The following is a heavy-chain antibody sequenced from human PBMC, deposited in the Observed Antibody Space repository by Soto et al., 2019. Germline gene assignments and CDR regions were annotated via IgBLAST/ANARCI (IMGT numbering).Heavy chain of an antibody. CDR3: EREVKWNTNHYYYMDV. Sequence: GASVKVSCKASGYTFTGYYMHWVRQAPGQGLEWMGWINPNSGGTNHAQKFQGWVTMTRDTSISTAYMELSRLRSDDTAVYYCEREVKWNTNHYYYMDVWGKGTTVNVSS. D-gene: IGHD2-8*01. J-gene: IGHJ6*03. CDR2: INPNSGGT. CDR1: GYTFTGYY. V-gene: IGHV1-2*04.